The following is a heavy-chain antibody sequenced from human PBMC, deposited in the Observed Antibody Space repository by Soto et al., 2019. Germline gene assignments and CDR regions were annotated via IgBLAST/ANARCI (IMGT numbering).Heavy chain of an antibody. CDR2: ISYDGSNK. CDR3: ANALPPVRFLEWLPPQGFDY. D-gene: IGHD3-3*01. Sequence: SLRLSCAASGFTFSSYGMHWVRQAPGKGLEWVAVISYDGSNKYYADSVKGRFTISRDNSKNTLYLQMNSLRAEDTAVYYCANALPPVRFLEWLPPQGFDYWGQGTLVTVSS. CDR1: GFTFSSYG. J-gene: IGHJ4*02. V-gene: IGHV3-30*18.